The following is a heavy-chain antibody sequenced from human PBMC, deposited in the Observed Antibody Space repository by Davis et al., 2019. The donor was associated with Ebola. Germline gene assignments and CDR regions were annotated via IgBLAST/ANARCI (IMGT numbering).Heavy chain of an antibody. V-gene: IGHV3-33*08. CDR1: GFTFSGSA. Sequence: PGGSLRLSCAASGFTFSGSALHWVRQAPGKGLEWVAVIWYDGSNKYYADSVKGRFTISRDNSKNTLYLQMNSLRAEDTAVYYCARGYYDSSGSDYWGQGTLVTVSS. CDR2: IWYDGSNK. D-gene: IGHD3-22*01. CDR3: ARGYYDSSGSDY. J-gene: IGHJ4*02.